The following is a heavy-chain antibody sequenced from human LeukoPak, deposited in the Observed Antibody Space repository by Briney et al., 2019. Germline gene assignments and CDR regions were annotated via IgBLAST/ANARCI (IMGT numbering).Heavy chain of an antibody. CDR2: IYHSGST. Sequence: PSQTLSLTCTVSGGSISSGGYYWSWIRQPPGKGLEWIGYIYHSGSTYYNPSLKSRVTISVDRSKNQFSLKLSSVTAADTAVYYCARVVGNHYYYYYYYMDVWGKGTTVTVSS. CDR1: GGSISSGGYY. V-gene: IGHV4-30-2*01. CDR3: ARVVGNHYYYYYYYMDV. J-gene: IGHJ6*03. D-gene: IGHD3-22*01.